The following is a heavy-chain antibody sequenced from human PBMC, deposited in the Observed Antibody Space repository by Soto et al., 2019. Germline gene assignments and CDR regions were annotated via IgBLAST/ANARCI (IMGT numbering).Heavy chain of an antibody. CDR3: ARDPFGSSDSGGYSDSFDY. CDR2: INPSGGST. Sequence: ASVKVSCKASGYTFTSYYMHWVRQAPGQGLEWMGIINPSGGSTSYAQKFQGRVTMTRDTSTSTVYMELSSLRSEDTAVYYCARDPFGSSDSGGYSDSFDYWGQGTLVTVSS. CDR1: GYTFTSYY. V-gene: IGHV1-46*01. D-gene: IGHD3-22*01. J-gene: IGHJ4*02.